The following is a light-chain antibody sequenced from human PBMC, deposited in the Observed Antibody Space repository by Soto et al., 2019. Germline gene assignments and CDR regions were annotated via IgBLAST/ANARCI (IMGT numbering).Light chain of an antibody. CDR2: DAS. CDR1: QSVSSY. CDR3: QQRSNWPRT. V-gene: IGKV3-11*01. J-gene: IGKJ1*01. Sequence: EIVLTQSPATLSLSPGQRATLSCRASQSVSSYLAWYQQKPGQAPSLLIYDASNRATGIPARFSGSGSGTDFTLTISSLEPENFAVYYCQQRSNWPRTLGQGTKV.